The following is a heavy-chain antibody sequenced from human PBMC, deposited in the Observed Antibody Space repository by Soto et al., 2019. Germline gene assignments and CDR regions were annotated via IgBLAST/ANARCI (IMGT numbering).Heavy chain of an antibody. CDR3: ARAHGYDYVPAVTTRSLHLRYYYYYMDV. CDR2: ISGSGGST. V-gene: IGHV3-23*01. J-gene: IGHJ6*03. Sequence: GGSLRLSCAASGFTFSSYAMSWVRQAPGKGLEWVSAISGSGGSTYYADSVKGRFTISRDNSKNTLYLQMNSLRAEDTAVYYCARAHGYDYVPAVTTRSLHLRYYYYYMDVWGKGTTVTVSS. CDR1: GFTFSSYA. D-gene: IGHD5-12*01.